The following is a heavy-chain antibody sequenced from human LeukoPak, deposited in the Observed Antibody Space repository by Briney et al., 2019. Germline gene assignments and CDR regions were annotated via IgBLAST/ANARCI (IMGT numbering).Heavy chain of an antibody. D-gene: IGHD4-11*01. CDR2: INPSGGTT. CDR1: GYTFTSYY. Sequence: ASVKVSCKASGYTFTSYYMHWVRQAPGQGLEWMGIINPSGGTTGYAQKFQDRVTMTRDMSTSTVYMELSSLRSEDTAVYYCARQRDYTFGNMDVWGKGTTVSVSS. J-gene: IGHJ6*03. CDR3: ARQRDYTFGNMDV. V-gene: IGHV1-46*01.